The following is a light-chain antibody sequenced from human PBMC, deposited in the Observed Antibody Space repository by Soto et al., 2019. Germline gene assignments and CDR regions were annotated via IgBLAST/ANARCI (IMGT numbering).Light chain of an antibody. J-gene: IGKJ2*01. Sequence: DIQMTQSPSTLSASVGDRVTITCRASQSISTWLAWYQQKPGKAPKLLIYDASSLVSGVQSRFSGSGSGTEFTLTISSLRPDYFAAYYCQQYNIYYQYTFGQGTKLEIK. CDR3: QQYNIYYQYT. CDR1: QSISTW. V-gene: IGKV1-5*01. CDR2: DAS.